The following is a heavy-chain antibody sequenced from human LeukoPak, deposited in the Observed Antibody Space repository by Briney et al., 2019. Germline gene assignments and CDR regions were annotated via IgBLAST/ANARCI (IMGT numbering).Heavy chain of an antibody. CDR2: ISSSSSTI. D-gene: IGHD6-13*01. V-gene: IGHV3-48*04. J-gene: IGHJ3*02. CDR1: GFTFSSYS. CDR3: ARDVVGIAAAGNAFDI. Sequence: PGGSLRLSCAASGFTFSSYSMNWVRQAPGKGLEWVSYISSSSSTIYYADSAKGRFTISRDNAKNSLYLQMNSLRAEDTAVYYCARDVVGIAAAGNAFDIWGQGTMVTVSS.